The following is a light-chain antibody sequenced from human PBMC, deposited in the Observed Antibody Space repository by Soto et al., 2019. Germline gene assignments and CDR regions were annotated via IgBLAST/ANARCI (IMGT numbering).Light chain of an antibody. V-gene: IGKV3D-20*01. CDR3: QQYVTSPYT. CDR1: QSVGTSY. J-gene: IGKJ2*01. CDR2: DTS. Sequence: EIVLTQSPATLSLSPGERATLSCGASQSVGTSYLSWYQQKPGLAPRLLIYDTSSRATGIPDRFSGSGSGTDFTLTISRLEPEDVAVYYCQQYVTSPYTFGQGTKLEIK.